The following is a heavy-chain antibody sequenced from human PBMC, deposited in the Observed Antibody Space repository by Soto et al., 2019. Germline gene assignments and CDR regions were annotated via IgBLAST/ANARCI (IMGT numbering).Heavy chain of an antibody. CDR3: ARAKVVVVAADFDY. J-gene: IGHJ4*02. D-gene: IGHD2-15*01. CDR1: GGSISSGGYY. CDR2: IYYSGST. V-gene: IGHV4-31*03. Sequence: SETLSLTCTVSGGSISSGGYYWSWIRQHPGKGLEWIGYIYYSGSTYYNPSLKSRVTISVDTSKNQFSLKLSSVTAADTVVYYCARAKVVVVAADFDYWGQGTLVTVSS.